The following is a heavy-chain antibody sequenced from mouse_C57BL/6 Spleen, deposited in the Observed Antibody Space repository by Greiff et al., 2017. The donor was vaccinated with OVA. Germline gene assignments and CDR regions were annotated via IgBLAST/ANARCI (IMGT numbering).Heavy chain of an antibody. J-gene: IGHJ2*01. D-gene: IGHD2-3*01. V-gene: IGHV5-9-1*02. CDR3: TRDDGYYDY. CDR2: ISSGGDYI. Sequence: EVKVEESGAGLVKPGGSLKLSCAASGFTFSSYAMSWVRQTPEKRLEWVAYISSGGDYIYYADTVKGRFTISRDNARNTLYLQMSSLKSEDTAMYYCTRDDGYYDYWGQGTTLTVSS. CDR1: GFTFSSYA.